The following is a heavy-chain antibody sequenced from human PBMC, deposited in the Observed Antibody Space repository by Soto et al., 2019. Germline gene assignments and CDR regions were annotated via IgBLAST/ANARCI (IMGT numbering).Heavy chain of an antibody. Sequence: QVPLVQSGAEEKKTGASVKVSCKASGYTFTSYDINWVRQATGQGLEWMGWMNANSGSAGYAQNCQGRVTLTRDTPMSTADCELSGLRSEDTAMYYSARGGPAAGFDYWGQGTLVTVSS. V-gene: IGHV1-8*01. CDR3: ARGGPAAGFDY. J-gene: IGHJ4*02. CDR2: MNANSGSA. CDR1: GYTFTSYD. D-gene: IGHD6-13*01.